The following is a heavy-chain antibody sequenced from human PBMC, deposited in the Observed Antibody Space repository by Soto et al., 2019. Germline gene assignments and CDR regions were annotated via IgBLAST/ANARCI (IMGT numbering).Heavy chain of an antibody. CDR3: ARRYGGNFDY. V-gene: IGHV4-59*01. CDR1: GGSISSYY. D-gene: IGHD1-26*01. Sequence: SETLSLTCTVSGGSISSYYWSWIRQPPGKGLEWIGYIYYSGSTNYNPSLKSRVTISVDTSKSQFSLKLSSVTAADTAVYYCARRYGGNFDYWGQGTLVTVSS. J-gene: IGHJ4*02. CDR2: IYYSGST.